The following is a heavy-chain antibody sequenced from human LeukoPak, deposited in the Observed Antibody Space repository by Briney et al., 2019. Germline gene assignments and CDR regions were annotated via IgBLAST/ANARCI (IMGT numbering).Heavy chain of an antibody. CDR2: IYYSGST. D-gene: IGHD4-11*01. V-gene: IGHV4-59*08. CDR1: GGSISSYY. J-gene: IGHJ4*02. CDR3: ARQGSSTVTTSSAFDY. Sequence: SETLSLTCTVSGGSISSYYWSWIRQPPGKGLEWIGYIYYSGSTNYNPSLKSRVTISVDTSKNQFSLKLSSVTAADTAVYYCARQGSSTVTTSSAFDYWGQGTLVTVSS.